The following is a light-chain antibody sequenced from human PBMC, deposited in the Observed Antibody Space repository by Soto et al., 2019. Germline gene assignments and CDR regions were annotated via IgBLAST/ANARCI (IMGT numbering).Light chain of an antibody. CDR1: SNDVGIYNY. CDR2: DVS. J-gene: IGLJ2*01. CDR3: SSYTTSSTVV. V-gene: IGLV2-14*03. Sequence: QSVLTQPASVSGSPGQSITISCTGTSNDVGIYNYVSWYQHHPGKAPKLIIYDVSYRPSGVSNRFSGSKSGNTASLTISGLQFEDEADYYCSSYTTSSTVVFGGGTKLTVL.